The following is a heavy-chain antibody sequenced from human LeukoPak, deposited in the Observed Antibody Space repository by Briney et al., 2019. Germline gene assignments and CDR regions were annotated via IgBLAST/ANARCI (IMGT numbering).Heavy chain of an antibody. CDR3: ARGGPIAGRLIY. CDR1: GFTFSNAW. J-gene: IGHJ4*02. CDR2: IYHSGHT. Sequence: GSLRLSCAASGFTFSNAWMSWIRQPPGKGLEWIGYIYHSGHTYYNPSLKSRVTISVDRSKNQFSLKVNSETAADTAVYYCARGGPIAGRLIYWGQGTLVTVSS. D-gene: IGHD6-6*01. V-gene: IGHV4-59*01.